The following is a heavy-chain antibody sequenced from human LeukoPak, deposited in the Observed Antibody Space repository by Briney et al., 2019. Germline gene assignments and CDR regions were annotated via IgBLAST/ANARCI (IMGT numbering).Heavy chain of an antibody. CDR1: GFTFGDYA. J-gene: IGHJ6*03. D-gene: IGHD4-23*01. V-gene: IGHV3-49*04. Sequence: PGGSLRLSCTASGFTFGDYAMSWVRQAPGKGLEWVGFIRSKAYGGTTEYAASVKGRFTISRDDSKSIAYLQMNSLKTEDTAVYYCTRDAGPYGGNSIIWENYYYYYMDVWGKGTTVTVSS. CDR3: TRDAGPYGGNSIIWENYYYYYMDV. CDR2: IRSKAYGGTT.